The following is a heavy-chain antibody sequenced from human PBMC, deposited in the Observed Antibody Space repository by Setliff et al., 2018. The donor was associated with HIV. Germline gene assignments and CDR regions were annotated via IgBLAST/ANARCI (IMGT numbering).Heavy chain of an antibody. Sequence: ASVKVSCKASGYTFTNYAMHWVRQAPGQRLEWMGWINAGNGDTKYSQKFQGRVTFTWDTSASTAYMELSSLRSEDTALYYCARDSGDDYSDYYYYGMDVWCQGTTVTVSS. J-gene: IGHJ6*02. D-gene: IGHD4-4*01. CDR3: ARDSGDDYSDYYYYGMDV. CDR1: GYTFTNYA. CDR2: INAGNGDT. V-gene: IGHV1-3*01.